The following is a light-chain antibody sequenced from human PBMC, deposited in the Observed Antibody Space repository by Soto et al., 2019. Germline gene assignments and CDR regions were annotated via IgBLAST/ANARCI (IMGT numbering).Light chain of an antibody. J-gene: IGLJ2*01. CDR1: SSDVGGYNY. CDR2: DVS. CDR3: SSYTTTATLL. Sequence: QSVLTQPASVSGSPGQSITISCTGTSSDVGGYNYVSWYQHHPGKVPKLMIFDVSNRPSWVSHRFSGSKSGNTASLPISGLQSEDEADYYCSSYTTTATLLFGGGTKLTLL. V-gene: IGLV2-14*03.